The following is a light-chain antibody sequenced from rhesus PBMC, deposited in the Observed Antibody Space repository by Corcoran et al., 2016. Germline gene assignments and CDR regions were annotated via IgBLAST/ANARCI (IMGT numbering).Light chain of an antibody. CDR2: GVS. CDR3: CSYTSSSTFI. J-gene: IGLJ1*01. CDR1: SSDIGGYNY. V-gene: IGLV2S7*01. Sequence: QSAPTQPPSVSGSPGQSVSISCTGTSSDIGGYNYVSWYQQHPGKAPKLMIYGVSDRPSGVSDRFSGSKSGNTASLTISGLQAGAEADYYCCSYTSSSTFIFGAGTRLTVL.